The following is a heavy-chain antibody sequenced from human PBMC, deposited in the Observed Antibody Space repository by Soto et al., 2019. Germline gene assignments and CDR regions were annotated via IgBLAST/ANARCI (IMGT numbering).Heavy chain of an antibody. CDR3: ARDHNFGFILYAMDV. V-gene: IGHV1-46*01. Sequence: ASVKVSCKASGYTFTSYSMHWVRQAPGQGLEWMGIINLSSGRTSYAQNFQGRVTMTSDTSTSIVYMEMSSLKSEDTAVYYCARDHNFGFILYAMDVWGQGTTVTVSS. J-gene: IGHJ6*02. D-gene: IGHD2-15*01. CDR2: INLSSGRT. CDR1: GYTFTSYS.